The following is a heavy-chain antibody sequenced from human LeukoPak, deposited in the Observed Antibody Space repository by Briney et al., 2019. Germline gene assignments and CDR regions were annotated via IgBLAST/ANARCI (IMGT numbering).Heavy chain of an antibody. CDR2: IYYSGST. CDR1: GGSISSGGYY. V-gene: IGHV4-31*03. Sequence: PSETLSLTCTVSGGSISSGGYYWSWIRQHPGKGLEWIGYIYYSGSTYYDPSLKSRVTISVDTSKNQFSLKLSSVTAADTAVYYCARDRLVRGVIINYYYGMDVWGQETTVTVSS. J-gene: IGHJ6*02. D-gene: IGHD3-10*01. CDR3: ARDRLVRGVIINYYYGMDV.